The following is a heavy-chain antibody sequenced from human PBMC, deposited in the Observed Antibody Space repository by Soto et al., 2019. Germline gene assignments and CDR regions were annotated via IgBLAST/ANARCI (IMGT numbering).Heavy chain of an antibody. V-gene: IGHV4-31*03. J-gene: IGHJ6*02. D-gene: IGHD3-3*01. CDR1: GGSISSGGYY. CDR2: IYYSGST. CDR3: ARAFWSGYNYYYGMDV. Sequence: QVQLQESGPGLVKPSQTLSLTCTVSGGSISSGGYYWSCIRQHPGKGLEWIGYIYYSGSTYYNPSLKSRVTISVDTSRNQFSLKLSSVTAADTAVYYCARAFWSGYNYYYGMDVWGQGTTVTVSS.